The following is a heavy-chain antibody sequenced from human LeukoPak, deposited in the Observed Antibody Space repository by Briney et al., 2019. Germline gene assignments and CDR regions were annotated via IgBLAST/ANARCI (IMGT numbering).Heavy chain of an antibody. CDR3: AKEGRAGTRGRNWFDP. CDR1: GFTFSSYA. D-gene: IGHD6-13*01. V-gene: IGHV3-23*01. Sequence: PGGSLRLSCAASGFTFSSYAMSWVRQAPGKGLGWVSAISGSGGSTYYADSVKGRFTISRDNSKNTLYLQMNSLRAEDTAVYYCAKEGRAGTRGRNWFDPWGQGTLVTVSS. J-gene: IGHJ5*02. CDR2: ISGSGGST.